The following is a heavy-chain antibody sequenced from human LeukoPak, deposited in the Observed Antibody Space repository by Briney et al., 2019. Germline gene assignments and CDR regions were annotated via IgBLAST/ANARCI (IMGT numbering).Heavy chain of an antibody. D-gene: IGHD3-3*01. J-gene: IGHJ4*02. CDR2: INHSGST. V-gene: IGHV4-34*01. CDR3: ATRYDFWSGAPIDY. CDR1: GGSFSGYY. Sequence: PSETLSLTCTVYGGSFSGYYWSWIRQPPGKGLEWIGEINHSGSTNYNPSLKSRVTISVDTSKNQFSLKLSSVTAADTAVYYCATRYDFWSGAPIDYWGQGTLVTVSS.